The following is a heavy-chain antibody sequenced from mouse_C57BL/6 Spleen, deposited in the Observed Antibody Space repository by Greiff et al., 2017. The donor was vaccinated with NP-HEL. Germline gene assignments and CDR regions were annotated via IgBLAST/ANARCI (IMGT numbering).Heavy chain of an antibody. V-gene: IGHV5-6*01. D-gene: IGHD2-12*01. CDR2: ISSGGSYT. Sequence: EVKLMESGGDLVKPGGSLKLSCAASGFTFSSYGMSWVRQTPDKRLEWVATISSGGSYTYYPDSVKGRFTITRDNTKNTLYLQMSSLKSENTAIYCCARPYSYFDYWGQGTTLTVSS. J-gene: IGHJ2*01. CDR1: GFTFSSYG. CDR3: ARPYSYFDY.